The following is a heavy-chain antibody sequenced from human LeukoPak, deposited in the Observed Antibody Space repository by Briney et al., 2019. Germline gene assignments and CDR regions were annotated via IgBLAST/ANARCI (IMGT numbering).Heavy chain of an antibody. Sequence: GRSLRLSCAASGFTFSSYGMHWVRQAPGKGLEWAAVIWYDGSNKYYADSVKGRFTISGDNSKNTLYLQMNSLRAEDTAVYYCARDLILPHYYDSSGYPDYWGQGTLVTVSS. V-gene: IGHV3-33*01. J-gene: IGHJ4*02. D-gene: IGHD3-22*01. CDR2: IWYDGSNK. CDR1: GFTFSSYG. CDR3: ARDLILPHYYDSSGYPDY.